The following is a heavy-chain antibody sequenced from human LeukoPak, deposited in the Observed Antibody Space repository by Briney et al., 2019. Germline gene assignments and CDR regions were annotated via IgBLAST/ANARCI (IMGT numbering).Heavy chain of an antibody. CDR1: GYTFTSYG. J-gene: IGHJ4*02. V-gene: IGHV1-18*01. D-gene: IGHD3-16*02. CDR3: ARVADDYVWGSYRYDFGY. Sequence: ASAKVSRKASGYTFTSYGISWVRQAPGQGLEWMGWISAYNGNTNYAQKLQGRVTMTTDTSTSTAYMELRSLRSDDTAVYYCARVADDYVWGSYRYDFGYWGQGTLVTVSS. CDR2: ISAYNGNT.